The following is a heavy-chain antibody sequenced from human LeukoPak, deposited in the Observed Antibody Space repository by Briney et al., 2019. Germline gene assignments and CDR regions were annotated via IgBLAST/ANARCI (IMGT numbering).Heavy chain of an antibody. J-gene: IGHJ4*02. D-gene: IGHD3-22*01. Sequence: GGSLRLSCAASGFTFDDYGMSWVRQAPGKGLEWVSGINWNGGSTGYADSVKGRFTISRDNAKNSLFLQMNSLRAEDTAVYYCARDPNYYYDSGGYYYYFDYWGQGTLVTVSS. CDR3: ARDPNYYYDSGGYYYYFDY. V-gene: IGHV3-20*04. CDR1: GFTFDDYG. CDR2: INWNGGST.